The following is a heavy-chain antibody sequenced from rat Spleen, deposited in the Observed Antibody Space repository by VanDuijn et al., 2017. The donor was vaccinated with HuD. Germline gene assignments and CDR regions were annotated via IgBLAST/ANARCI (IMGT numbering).Heavy chain of an antibody. V-gene: IGHV5-22*01. CDR1: GLSFSNYD. J-gene: IGHJ2*01. Sequence: EVQLVESGGGLVQPGRSMKLSCAASGLSFSNYDMAWVRQAPTKGLEWVASISYDGTATYYRDSVKGRFTISRDTAQNTLYLQMNSLRSEDTATYYCARETGYNSYFDYWGQGVMVTVSS. CDR2: ISYDGTAT. CDR3: ARETGYNSYFDY. D-gene: IGHD1-4*01.